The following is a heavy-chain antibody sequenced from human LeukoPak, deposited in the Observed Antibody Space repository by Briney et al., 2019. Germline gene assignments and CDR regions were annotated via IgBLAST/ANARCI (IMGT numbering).Heavy chain of an antibody. Sequence: PGGSLRLSCAASGFIFSSFSMNWVRQAPGKGLEWVATMTSSSTIYYADSVKGRFTISRDNAKNSLFLQMNSLRDEDTAVYSCARAQTMLWEFDAFDIWGRGTKVTVSS. CDR3: ARAQTMLWEFDAFDI. D-gene: IGHD3-10*01. V-gene: IGHV3-48*02. CDR1: GFIFSSFS. CDR2: MTSSSTI. J-gene: IGHJ3*02.